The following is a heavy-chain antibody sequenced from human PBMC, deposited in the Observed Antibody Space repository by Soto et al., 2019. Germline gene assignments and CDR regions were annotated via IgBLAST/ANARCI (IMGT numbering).Heavy chain of an antibody. D-gene: IGHD1-1*01. V-gene: IGHV4-31*03. CDR1: GGSISSGGYF. CDR3: ARGWVQSHYCDS. J-gene: IGHJ4*02. CDR2: IYYSGNI. Sequence: SETLSLTCTVSGGSISSGGYFWSWVRQPPGKGLEWIGYIYYSGNIYYNPSLRSRVTISVDTSKNQFSLKMSSVTAADTAVYSCARGWVQSHYCDSWGQGTRGTV.